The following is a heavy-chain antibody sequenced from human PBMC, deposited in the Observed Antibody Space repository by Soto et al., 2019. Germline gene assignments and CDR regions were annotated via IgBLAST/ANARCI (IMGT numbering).Heavy chain of an antibody. Sequence: QVQLQESGPGLVKPSETLSLTCTVSGGSISSYYWSWIRQPPGKGLEWIGYIYYSGSTNYNPSLKSRVTISVDPSKNPFPLLLSSVTAADTAVYYCAISAVIQLSLYFDYCGQGTLVTVSS. J-gene: IGHJ4*02. CDR2: IYYSGST. V-gene: IGHV4-59*01. CDR3: AISAVIQLSLYFDY. D-gene: IGHD5-18*01. CDR1: GGSISSYY.